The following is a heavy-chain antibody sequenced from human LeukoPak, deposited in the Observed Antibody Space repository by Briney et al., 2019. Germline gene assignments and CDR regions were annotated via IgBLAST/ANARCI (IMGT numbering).Heavy chain of an antibody. CDR3: ARDGSATYYYDSSGYLDY. J-gene: IGHJ4*02. D-gene: IGHD3-22*01. Sequence: VASVKVSCKVSGYTFTELSMHWVRQAPGKGLEWMGGFDPEDGETIYAQEFQGRVTITRDTSASTAYMELSSLRSEDTAVYYCARDGSATYYYDSSGYLDYWGQGTLVTVSS. CDR1: GYTFTELS. CDR2: FDPEDGET. V-gene: IGHV1-24*01.